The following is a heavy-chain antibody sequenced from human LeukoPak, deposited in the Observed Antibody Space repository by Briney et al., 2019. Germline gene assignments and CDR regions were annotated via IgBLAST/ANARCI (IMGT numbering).Heavy chain of an antibody. Sequence: PSETLSLTCTVSGGSISNYYWSWIRQSPGKGLEWIGYIYYTGTSYNPSLKSRVTISADTSKNQFSLKLISVTAADTAVYYCASRKLGNDYWGQGTLVTVSS. CDR1: GGSISNYY. D-gene: IGHD7-27*01. CDR2: IYYTGT. V-gene: IGHV4-59*01. CDR3: ASRKLGNDY. J-gene: IGHJ4*02.